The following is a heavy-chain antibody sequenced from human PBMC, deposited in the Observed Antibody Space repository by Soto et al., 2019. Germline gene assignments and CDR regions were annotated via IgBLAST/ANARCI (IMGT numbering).Heavy chain of an antibody. CDR1: GFTFSSYA. CDR2: ISGSGGST. Sequence: PGGSLRLSCAASGFTFSSYAMSWVRQAPGKGLEWVSAISGSGGSTYYADSVKGRFTISRDNSKNTLYLQMNSLRAEDTAVYYCAKVHGAPTTYIWGSQEAFYFDYWGQGTLVTVSS. D-gene: IGHD3-16*01. CDR3: AKVHGAPTTYIWGSQEAFYFDY. J-gene: IGHJ4*02. V-gene: IGHV3-23*01.